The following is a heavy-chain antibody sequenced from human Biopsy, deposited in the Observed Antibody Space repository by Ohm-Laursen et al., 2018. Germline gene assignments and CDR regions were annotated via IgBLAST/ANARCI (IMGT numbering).Heavy chain of an antibody. V-gene: IGHV3-23*01. CDR2: ISASDDSK. D-gene: IGHD2-8*01. CDR1: GFTFTNYA. J-gene: IGHJ5*02. CDR3: ATGPVQMVYANLRGEFAS. Sequence: SLRLSCAASGFTFTNYAMSWARQAPGKGLEWVSSISASDDSKYYGDSVKGRFIISRDSSTNTLYLQMNGLRADDTAVYYCATGPVQMVYANLRGEFASWGQGALVTVSS.